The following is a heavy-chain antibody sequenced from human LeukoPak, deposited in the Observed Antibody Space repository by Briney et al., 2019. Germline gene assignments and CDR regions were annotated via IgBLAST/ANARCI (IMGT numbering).Heavy chain of an antibody. J-gene: IGHJ6*02. CDR3: ARRMGYCSSTSCPGGPQDYYYGMDV. V-gene: IGHV4-59*08. Sequence: SETLSLTCTVSGGSISSYYWSWVRQPPGKGLEWIGYIYYSGSTNYNTSLKSRVTISVDTSKNQFSLKLSSVTAADTAVYYCARRMGYCSSTSCPGGPQDYYYGMDVWGQGTTVTVSS. CDR1: GGSISSYY. CDR2: IYYSGST. D-gene: IGHD2-2*01.